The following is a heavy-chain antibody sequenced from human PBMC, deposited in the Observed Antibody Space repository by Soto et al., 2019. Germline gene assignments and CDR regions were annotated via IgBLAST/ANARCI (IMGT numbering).Heavy chain of an antibody. CDR1: GFTFSTYW. J-gene: IGHJ4*02. V-gene: IGHV3-7*03. CDR3: AREIVGASALYDY. D-gene: IGHD1-26*01. Sequence: PGGSLRLSCVGSGFTFSTYWLSWVRQAPGKGLEWVGNIKEDGSDKNYVDSVKGRFTMYRDNAQNSLYLQMSRLRVENTAVYFCAREIVGASALYDYWGRGTQVTVSS. CDR2: IKEDGSDK.